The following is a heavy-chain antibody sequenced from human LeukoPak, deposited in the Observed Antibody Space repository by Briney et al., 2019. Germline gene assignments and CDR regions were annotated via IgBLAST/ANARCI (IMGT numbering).Heavy chain of an antibody. D-gene: IGHD3-10*01. J-gene: IGHJ3*02. CDR3: AKDITYYYGSGSRAFGI. CDR2: ISGSGGST. V-gene: IGHV3-23*01. Sequence: GGSLRLSCAASGFTFSSYAMSWVRQAPGKGLEWVSAISGSGGSTYYADSVKGRFTISRDNSKNTLYLQMNSLRAEDTAVYYCAKDITYYYGSGSRAFGIWGQGKMVTVSS. CDR1: GFTFSSYA.